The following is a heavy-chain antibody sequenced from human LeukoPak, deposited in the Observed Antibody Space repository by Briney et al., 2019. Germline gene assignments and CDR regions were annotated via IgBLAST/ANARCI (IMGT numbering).Heavy chain of an antibody. V-gene: IGHV3-48*02. CDR2: ISGSSSII. CDR3: ARVDGGFDI. CDR1: GFTFSSFG. Sequence: GGSLRLSCVASGFTFSSFGMNWVRQAPGKGLEWVSYISGSSSIIYYADSVKGRFTISRDNAKNSLYLQMNSLRDEDTAVYYCARVDGGFDIWGQGTMVTVSS. J-gene: IGHJ3*02.